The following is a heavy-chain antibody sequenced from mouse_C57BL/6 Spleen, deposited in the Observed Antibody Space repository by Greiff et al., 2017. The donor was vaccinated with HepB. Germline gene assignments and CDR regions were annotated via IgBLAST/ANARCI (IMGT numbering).Heavy chain of an antibody. J-gene: IGHJ2*01. CDR2: ISDGGSYT. V-gene: IGHV5-4*01. D-gene: IGHD2-14*01. Sequence: EVKLVESGGGLVKPGGSLKLSCAASGFTFSSYAMSWVRQTPEKRLEWVATISDGGSYTYYPDNVKGRFTISRDNAKNNLYLQMSHLKSEDTAMYYCARDRYWFDYWGQGTTLTVSS. CDR1: GFTFSSYA. CDR3: ARDRYWFDY.